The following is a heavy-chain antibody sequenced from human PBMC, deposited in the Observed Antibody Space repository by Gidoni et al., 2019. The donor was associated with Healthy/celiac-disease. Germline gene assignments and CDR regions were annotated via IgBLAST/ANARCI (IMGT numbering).Heavy chain of an antibody. Sequence: EVQLVESGGGLVKPGGSLRLSCAASGFTFSNAWMSWVRQAPGKGLEWVGRIKSKTDGGTTDYAAPVKGRFTISREDSKNTLYLQMNSLKTEDTAVYYCTTGYCSGGSCYSRFDYWGQGTLVTVSS. D-gene: IGHD2-15*01. CDR3: TTGYCSGGSCYSRFDY. CDR1: GFTFSNAW. V-gene: IGHV3-15*01. CDR2: IKSKTDGGTT. J-gene: IGHJ4*02.